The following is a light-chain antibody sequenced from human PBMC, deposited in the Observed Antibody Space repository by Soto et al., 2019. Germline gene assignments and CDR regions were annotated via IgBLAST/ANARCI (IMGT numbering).Light chain of an antibody. Sequence: IVLTPTQGSLSFSPGFRGTLWCSASQSFSGNFLAWYQEKAGQAPRLLIYDASNRATGIPARFSGSGSGTDFTLTISSLEPEDFAVYYCQQRTKWRTFGQGTKVGIK. V-gene: IGKV3-11*01. CDR3: QQRTKWRT. CDR2: DAS. J-gene: IGKJ1*01. CDR1: QSFSGNF.